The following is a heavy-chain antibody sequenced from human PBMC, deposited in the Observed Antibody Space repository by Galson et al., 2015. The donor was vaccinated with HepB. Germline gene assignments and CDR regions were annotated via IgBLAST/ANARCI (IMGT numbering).Heavy chain of an antibody. D-gene: IGHD1-26*01. CDR2: VSYDASNK. CDR1: GFTFSTYA. J-gene: IGHJ4*02. Sequence: SLRLSCAASGFTFSTYAIHWVRQGPGKGLEWVAIVSYDASNKYYAYSVKGRFTVSRDSSKNTLYLQMSSLRAEDTAVYYCARAARLGYGGSYSGLDFWGQGTLVTVSS. V-gene: IGHV3-30-3*01. CDR3: ARAARLGYGGSYSGLDF.